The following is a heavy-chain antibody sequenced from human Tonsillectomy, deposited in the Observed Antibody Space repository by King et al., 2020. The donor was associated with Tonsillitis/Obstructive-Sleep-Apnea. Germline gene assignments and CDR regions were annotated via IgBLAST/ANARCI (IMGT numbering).Heavy chain of an antibody. Sequence: QLVQSGAEVKKPGASVKVSCKASGYTFTSYYMHWVRQAPGQGLEWMGIINPSAGSTSYPQQFQGRVTMTRDTSTSTVYMELSSLRSEDTAVYYCARVEKAQVERQFAYWGQGTLVTVSS. CDR3: ARVEKAQVERQFAY. V-gene: IGHV1-46*01. CDR1: GYTFTSYY. D-gene: IGHD1-1*01. CDR2: INPSAGST. J-gene: IGHJ4*02.